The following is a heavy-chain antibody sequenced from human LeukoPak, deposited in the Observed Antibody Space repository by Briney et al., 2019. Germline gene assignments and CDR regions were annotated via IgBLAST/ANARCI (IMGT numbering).Heavy chain of an antibody. CDR2: ISGSSSYT. V-gene: IGHV3-11*06. CDR3: ARVTLYGESALDY. Sequence: PGGSLRLSCAASGFTFSDYYMSWIRQAPGKGLEWLSYISGSSSYTIYADSVKGRFTISRDNAKNSLYLQMNSLRAEDTAVYYCARVTLYGESALDYWGQGTLVTVSS. J-gene: IGHJ4*02. D-gene: IGHD4-17*01. CDR1: GFTFSDYY.